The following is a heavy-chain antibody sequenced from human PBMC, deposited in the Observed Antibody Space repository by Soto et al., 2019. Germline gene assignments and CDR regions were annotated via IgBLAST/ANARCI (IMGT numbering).Heavy chain of an antibody. D-gene: IGHD3-22*01. V-gene: IGHV3-48*02. Sequence: GGSLRLSCVASGFTFSSYSMNWVRQAPGKGLEWVSYISSSSSTIYYADSVKGRFTISRDNAKNSLYLQMNSLRDEDTAVYYCARWGNSSGYYYVARAFDIWGQGTMVTVSS. CDR2: ISSSSSTI. CDR3: ARWGNSSGYYYVARAFDI. CDR1: GFTFSSYS. J-gene: IGHJ3*02.